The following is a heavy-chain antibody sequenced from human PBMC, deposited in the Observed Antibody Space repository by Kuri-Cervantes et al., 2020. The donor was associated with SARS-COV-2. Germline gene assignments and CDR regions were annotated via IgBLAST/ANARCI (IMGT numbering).Heavy chain of an antibody. CDR2: ISYDGSNK. V-gene: IGHV3-30-3*01. D-gene: IGHD1-26*01. CDR1: GFTFSSYA. J-gene: IGHJ4*02. Sequence: GESLKISCAVSGFTFSSYAMHWVRQAPGKGLEWVAVISYDGSNKYYADSVKGRFTISRDNSKNTLYLQMNSLRAEDTAVYYCARTHSGSYYSYFDYWGQGTLVTVSS. CDR3: ARTHSGSYYSYFDY.